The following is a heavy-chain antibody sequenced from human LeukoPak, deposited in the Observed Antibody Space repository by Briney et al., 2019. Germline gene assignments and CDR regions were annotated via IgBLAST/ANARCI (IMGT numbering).Heavy chain of an antibody. D-gene: IGHD2-2*01. CDR3: ARSVVPAGAWFDP. CDR1: GFIFSSYN. CDR2: ISSSSSTI. V-gene: IGHV3-48*04. Sequence: GGSLRLSCAASGFIFSSYNMNWVRQAPGKGLEWVSYISSSSSTIFYADSVKGRFIISRDNAKNSLYLEMNSLRADDTAMYFCARSVVPAGAWFDPWGQGTLVIVS. J-gene: IGHJ5*02.